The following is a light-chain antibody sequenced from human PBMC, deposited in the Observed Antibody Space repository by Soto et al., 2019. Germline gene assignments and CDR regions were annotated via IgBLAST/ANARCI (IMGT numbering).Light chain of an antibody. Sequence: DIVMTQSPDSLAVSLGERATINCKSSQSVLYSSNNKNYLAWYQQKPGQPPKLLFYWASTRESGVPDRFSAGGSGTDFTLTISILQAEDVAVYYCQQYYGTPYTFGQGTKLEIK. CDR3: QQYYGTPYT. J-gene: IGKJ2*01. V-gene: IGKV4-1*01. CDR2: WAS. CDR1: QSVLYSSNNKNY.